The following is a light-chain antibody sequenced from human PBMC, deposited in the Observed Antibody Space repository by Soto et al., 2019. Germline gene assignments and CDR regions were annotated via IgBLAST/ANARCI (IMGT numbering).Light chain of an antibody. V-gene: IGKV1-39*01. CDR2: GAS. CDR1: QSISSY. Sequence: DIQITQSPASLSSSLLDIITITCRASQSISSYLNWYQHRPGKAPSVLIYGASNLQSGVPSRFSGSGSGTDFTLTISCLQSEDFATYYCQQYYSYPRTFGQGTKVDNK. J-gene: IGKJ1*01. CDR3: QQYYSYPRT.